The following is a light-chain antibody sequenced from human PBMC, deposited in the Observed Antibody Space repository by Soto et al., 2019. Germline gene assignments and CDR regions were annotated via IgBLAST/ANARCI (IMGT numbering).Light chain of an antibody. Sequence: QSVLTQPPSVSAAPGQKVTISCSGNNSNIGRSYLSWYQQLPGTAPKLLIYDNNKRPSGTPHRFSGSKSGTSATLDITGLQTGDEANYYCQSYDSSLSGSYVFGTGTKVTVL. CDR2: DNN. CDR3: QSYDSSLSGSYV. V-gene: IGLV1-51*01. CDR1: NSNIGRSY. J-gene: IGLJ1*01.